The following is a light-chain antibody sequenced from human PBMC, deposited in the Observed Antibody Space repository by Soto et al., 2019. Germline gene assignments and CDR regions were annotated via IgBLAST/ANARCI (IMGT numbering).Light chain of an antibody. Sequence: EIVLTQSPGTLSLSTGDTATLSCRASQTVSSTYLAWYQHKPGQAPRLLIYGPSSRAAGIPDRFSGSGSGTGFTLTINRLEPEDFAVYYCHQYGSSPRTFGQGTRLEIK. CDR3: HQYGSSPRT. CDR2: GPS. J-gene: IGKJ5*01. V-gene: IGKV3-20*01. CDR1: QTVSSTY.